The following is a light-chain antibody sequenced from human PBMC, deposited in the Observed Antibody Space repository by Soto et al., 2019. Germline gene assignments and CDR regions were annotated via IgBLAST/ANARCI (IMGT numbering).Light chain of an antibody. CDR2: EVS. J-gene: IGLJ2*01. V-gene: IGLV2-14*01. CDR3: TSYTSISTLV. Sequence: QSVLTQPASVYGSPGQSSTISCTGTSSDVGGYNYVSWYQQHPGKAPKLMIYEVSYRPSGVSNRFSGSKSGNTASLTISGLQAEDEADYYCTSYTSISTLVFGGGTKLTVL. CDR1: SSDVGGYNY.